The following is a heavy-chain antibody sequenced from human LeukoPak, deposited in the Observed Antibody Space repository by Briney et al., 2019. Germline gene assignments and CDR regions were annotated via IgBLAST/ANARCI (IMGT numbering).Heavy chain of an antibody. CDR1: GGSISSSSYY. D-gene: IGHD3-3*01. V-gene: IGHV4-39*01. CDR3: ARHYDFWGGYSGWFDP. Sequence: PSETLSLTCTVSGGSISSSSYYWGWIRQPPGKGLEWIGSIYYSGSTYYNPSLKSRVTISVDTSKNQFSLKLSSVTAADTAVYYCARHYDFWGGYSGWFDPWGQGTLVTVSS. CDR2: IYYSGST. J-gene: IGHJ5*02.